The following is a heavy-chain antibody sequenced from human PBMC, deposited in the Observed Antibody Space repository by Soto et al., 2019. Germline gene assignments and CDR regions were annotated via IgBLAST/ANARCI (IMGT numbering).Heavy chain of an antibody. CDR3: ARDPAKDGGSAGFDY. CDR1: GYTFTVYY. J-gene: IGHJ4*02. V-gene: IGHV1-2*02. CDR2: INPKSGGT. Sequence: GASVKVSCKASGYTFTVYYMHWVRQAPGQGLEWMGWINPKSGGTMYPQKFQGRVTMTWDTSISTAYMALTRLRSDDTAVYYCARDPAKDGGSAGFDYWGQGTLVTVSS. D-gene: IGHD1-26*01.